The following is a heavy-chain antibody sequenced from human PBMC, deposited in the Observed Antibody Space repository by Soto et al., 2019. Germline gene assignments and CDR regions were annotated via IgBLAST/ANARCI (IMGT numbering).Heavy chain of an antibody. CDR3: ARRPFCGGDCYSAFLDV. J-gene: IGHJ6*02. Sequence: ASVKVSCKASGYTFTSYYMHWVRQAPGQGLEWMGIINPSGGSTSYAQKFQGRVTMTRDTSTSTVYMELSSLRSEDTAVYYCARRPFCGGDCYSAFLDVWGQGTTVTVSS. D-gene: IGHD2-21*02. CDR2: INPSGGST. CDR1: GYTFTSYY. V-gene: IGHV1-46*01.